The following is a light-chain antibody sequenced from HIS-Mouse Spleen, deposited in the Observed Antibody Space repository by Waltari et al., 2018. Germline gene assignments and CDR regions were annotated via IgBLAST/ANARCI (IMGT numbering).Light chain of an antibody. CDR1: SSKIGSNY. J-gene: IGLJ2*01. CDR3: AAWDDSLSGV. Sequence: QSVLTQPPSASGTPGPRVTISCSGSSSKIGSNYVYWYQQLPGTAPKLLIYGNNHRPSGVPDRFSGSKSGTSASLAISGLRSEDEADYYCAAWDDSLSGVFGGGTKLTVL. CDR2: GNN. V-gene: IGLV1-47*01.